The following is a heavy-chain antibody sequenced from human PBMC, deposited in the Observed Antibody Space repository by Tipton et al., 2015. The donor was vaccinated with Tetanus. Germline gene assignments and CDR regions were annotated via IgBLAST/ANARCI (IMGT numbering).Heavy chain of an antibody. Sequence: LRLSCTVSDESISSSSYYWGWIRHHPGKGLEFIGSVYYSGSTYYNPSLKSRVTISIDTSKNQFSLRLSSVTAADTAFYYCARHLSTGSWYFFDYWGQGTLVPVSS. J-gene: IGHJ4*02. D-gene: IGHD6-13*01. CDR3: ARHLSTGSWYFFDY. V-gene: IGHV4-39*01. CDR2: VYYSGST. CDR1: DESISSSSYY.